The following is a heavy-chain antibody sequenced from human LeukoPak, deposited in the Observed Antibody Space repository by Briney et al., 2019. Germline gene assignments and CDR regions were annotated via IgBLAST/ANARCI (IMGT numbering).Heavy chain of an antibody. D-gene: IGHD3-10*01. Sequence: ASVKVSCKASGYTFTGYYMHWVRQAPGQGLEWMGWINPNSGGTNYAQKFQGWVTMTRDTSISTAYMELSRLRSDDTAVYYCARDGRDTMVRGVISYWGQGTLVTVSS. V-gene: IGHV1-2*04. CDR2: INPNSGGT. J-gene: IGHJ4*02. CDR1: GYTFTGYY. CDR3: ARDGRDTMVRGVISY.